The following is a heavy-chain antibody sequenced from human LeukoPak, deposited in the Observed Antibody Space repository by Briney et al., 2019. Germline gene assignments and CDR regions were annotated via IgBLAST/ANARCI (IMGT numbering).Heavy chain of an antibody. V-gene: IGHV4-59*08. J-gene: IGHJ4*02. CDR2: IYYSGST. CDR1: GGPISSYY. D-gene: IGHD1-26*01. Sequence: SETLSLTGTVWGGPISSYYGSGFGEPPGKGREGLGDIYYSGSTNYNPSLKSRVTISVDTSKNQFSLRLSSVTAADTAVYYSARLASGSYGPLTPFDYWGQGTLVTVSS. CDR3: ARLASGSYGPLTPFDY.